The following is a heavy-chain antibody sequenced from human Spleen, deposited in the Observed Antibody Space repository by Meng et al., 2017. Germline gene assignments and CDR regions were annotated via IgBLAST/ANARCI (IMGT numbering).Heavy chain of an antibody. CDR2: INPSGGST. D-gene: IGHD6-13*01. Sequence: ASVKVSCKASGYTFTSYYMHWVRQAPGQGLEWMGIINPSGGSTSYAQKFQGRVTMTRDTSTSTVYMELSSLRSEDTAVYYCVSQGGAAAGQNWFDPWGQGTLVTVSS. CDR1: GYTFTSYY. CDR3: VSQGGAAAGQNWFDP. J-gene: IGHJ5*02. V-gene: IGHV1-46*01.